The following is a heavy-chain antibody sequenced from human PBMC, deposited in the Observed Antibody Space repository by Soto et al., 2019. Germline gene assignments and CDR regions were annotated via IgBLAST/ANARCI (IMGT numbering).Heavy chain of an antibody. CDR2: ISSRSSYI. CDR1: GFTFSSLA. J-gene: IGHJ6*02. Sequence: GGSLRLSCEASGFTFSSLAMSCVSQAPGNGLEWVSSISSRSSYIHYADSEKGRFPTSRDNAENSLYLQMNNLRAEDTALYYCARDLATVTPTYYSGMGVWGQGTTVTVSS. V-gene: IGHV3-21*01. D-gene: IGHD4-17*01. CDR3: ARDLATVTPTYYSGMGV.